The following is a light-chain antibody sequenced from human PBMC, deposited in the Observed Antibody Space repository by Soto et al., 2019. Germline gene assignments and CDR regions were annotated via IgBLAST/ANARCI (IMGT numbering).Light chain of an antibody. V-gene: IGKV3-20*01. CDR2: GAS. CDR1: QSVSSSY. Sequence: TQSPATLSVSPGERATLSCRASQSVSSSYLAWYQQKPGQAPRLLISGASSRAADIPDRFSGSGSGTDFTLTINRLEPEDFAVYYCQHYGSSWTFGQGTRWIS. J-gene: IGKJ1*01. CDR3: QHYGSSWT.